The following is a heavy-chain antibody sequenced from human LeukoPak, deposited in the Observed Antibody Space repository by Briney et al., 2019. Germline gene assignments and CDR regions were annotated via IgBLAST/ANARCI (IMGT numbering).Heavy chain of an antibody. V-gene: IGHV3-23*01. J-gene: IGHJ6*02. D-gene: IGHD2-2*01. CDR1: GFTFSSYA. Sequence: AGGSLRLSCAASGFTFSSYAMSWVRQAPGKGLEWVSAISGSGGSTYYADSVKGRFTISRDNSKNTLYLQRNSLRAEDTAVYYCAKVLRTSYCSSTSCPADGMDVWGQGTTVTVSS. CDR3: AKVLRTSYCSSTSCPADGMDV. CDR2: ISGSGGST.